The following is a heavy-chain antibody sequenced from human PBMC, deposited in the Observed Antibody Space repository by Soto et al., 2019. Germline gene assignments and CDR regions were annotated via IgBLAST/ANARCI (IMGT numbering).Heavy chain of an antibody. CDR1: GGSISSGDYY. Sequence: TSETLSLTCTVSGGSISSGDYYWSWIRQPPGKGLEWIGYIYYSGSTYYNPSLKSRVTISVDTSKNQFSLKLSSVTAADTAVYYCARVARTIFGVVISYYYYGMDVWGQGTTVTVSS. J-gene: IGHJ6*02. CDR2: IYYSGST. D-gene: IGHD3-3*01. V-gene: IGHV4-30-4*01. CDR3: ARVARTIFGVVISYYYYGMDV.